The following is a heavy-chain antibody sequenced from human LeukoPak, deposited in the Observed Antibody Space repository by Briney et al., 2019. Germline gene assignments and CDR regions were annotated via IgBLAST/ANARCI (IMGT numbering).Heavy chain of an antibody. V-gene: IGHV3-48*02. CDR1: GFTVSSTY. J-gene: IGHJ4*02. CDR3: ARDLVRGVIPYYFDY. CDR2: ISSSSSTI. Sequence: PGGSLRLSCAASGFTVSSTYMNWVRQAPGKGLEWVSYISSSSSTIYYADSVKGRFTISRDNAKNSLYLQMNSLRDEDTAVYYCARDLVRGVIPYYFDYWGQGTLVTVSS. D-gene: IGHD3-10*01.